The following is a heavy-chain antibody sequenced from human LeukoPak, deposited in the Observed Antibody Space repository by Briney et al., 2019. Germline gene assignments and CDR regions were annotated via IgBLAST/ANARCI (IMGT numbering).Heavy chain of an antibody. D-gene: IGHD3-22*01. CDR3: TAASSGPFY. Sequence: GGSLRLSCAASGFTFNKAWMSWVRQAPGKGLEWVGRIKSKADGGTTDYAAPVKGRFTISRDDSNNTLYPQMNSLKTEDTAVYYCTAASSGPFYWGQGTLVTVSS. J-gene: IGHJ4*02. CDR2: IKSKADGGTT. V-gene: IGHV3-15*01. CDR1: GFTFNKAW.